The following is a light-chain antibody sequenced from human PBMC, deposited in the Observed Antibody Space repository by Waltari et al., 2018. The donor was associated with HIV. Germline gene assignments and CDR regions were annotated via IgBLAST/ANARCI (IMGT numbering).Light chain of an antibody. J-gene: IGKJ1*01. V-gene: IGKV3-20*01. CDR1: QSVSNTY. Sequence: EIVLTQSPGIMSLSPGERATLSCRASQSVSNTYLAWYQQKPGQAPRLLIYAASIRATGIPDRFSGSVSGTGFTLTISRVEPEDFAVYYCQQYAISPGTFGQGTKVEIK. CDR3: QQYAISPGT. CDR2: AAS.